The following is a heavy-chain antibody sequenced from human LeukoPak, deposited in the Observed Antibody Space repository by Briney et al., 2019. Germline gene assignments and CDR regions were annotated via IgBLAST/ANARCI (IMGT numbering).Heavy chain of an antibody. CDR2: IYPGDSDT. D-gene: IGHD6-13*01. Sequence: PGGSLRLSCKGSGYSFTSYWIGWVRQMPGKGLEWMGIIYPGDSDTRYSPSFQGQVTISADKSISTAYLQWSSLKASDTAMYYCATSAASPYYYYMYVWGKGTTVTVSS. CDR1: GYSFTSYW. J-gene: IGHJ6*03. CDR3: ATSAASPYYYYMYV. V-gene: IGHV5-51*01.